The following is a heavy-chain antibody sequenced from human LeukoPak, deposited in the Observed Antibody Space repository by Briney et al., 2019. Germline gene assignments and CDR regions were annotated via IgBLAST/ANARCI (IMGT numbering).Heavy chain of an antibody. D-gene: IGHD6-13*01. J-gene: IGHJ2*01. V-gene: IGHV3-9*01. CDR3: AKDGRIAADGQYWYFDL. Sequence: PGGSLRLSCAASGFTFDDYAMHWVRQAPGKGLEWVSGISWNSGSIGYADSVKGRFTISRDNAKNSLYLQMNSLRAEDTALYYCAKDGRIAADGQYWYFDLWGRGTLVTVSS. CDR2: ISWNSGSI. CDR1: GFTFDDYA.